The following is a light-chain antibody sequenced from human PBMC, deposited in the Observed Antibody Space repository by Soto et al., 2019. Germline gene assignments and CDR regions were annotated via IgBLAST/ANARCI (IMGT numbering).Light chain of an antibody. Sequence: DIQMTQSPSSLSASVGGRVAITCRASQSISSYLNWYQQKIGKAPKLLIYAASSLQSGVPSRFSGSGSGTDFTLTISSLQPEDFATYYCQQSYTFGGGTKVDI. CDR1: QSISSY. CDR2: AAS. J-gene: IGKJ4*01. V-gene: IGKV1-39*01. CDR3: QQSYT.